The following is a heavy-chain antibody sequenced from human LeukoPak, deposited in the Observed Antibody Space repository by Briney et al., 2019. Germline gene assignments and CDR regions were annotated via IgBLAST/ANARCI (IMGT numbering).Heavy chain of an antibody. D-gene: IGHD2-2*01. CDR2: IYYSGST. J-gene: IGHJ4*02. V-gene: IGHV4-39*01. Sequence: SETLSLTCTVSGGSISSCCHYRGWIRQPPGKGLEWIGSIYYSGSTYYNPSLKSRVTISVDTSKNQFSLKLSSVTAADTAVYYCARPYCSSTSCPFDYWGQGTLVTVSS. CDR3: ARPYCSSTSCPFDY. CDR1: GGSISSCCHY.